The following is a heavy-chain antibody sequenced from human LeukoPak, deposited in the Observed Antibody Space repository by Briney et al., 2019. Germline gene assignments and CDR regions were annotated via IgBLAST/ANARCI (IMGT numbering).Heavy chain of an antibody. Sequence: SETLSLTCAVYGGSFSGYYWSWIRQPPGKGLEWIGEINQSGSTNYNPSLKTRFTISVDTSKNQFSLKLSPVTAADTAVYYCARGRGWSPRSLFLDYWGQGTLVTVSS. J-gene: IGHJ4*02. CDR3: ARGRGWSPRSLFLDY. CDR1: GGSFSGYY. CDR2: INQSGST. V-gene: IGHV4-34*01. D-gene: IGHD6-19*01.